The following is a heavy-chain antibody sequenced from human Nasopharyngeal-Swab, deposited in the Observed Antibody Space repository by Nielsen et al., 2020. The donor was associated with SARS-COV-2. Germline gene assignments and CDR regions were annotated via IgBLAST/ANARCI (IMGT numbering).Heavy chain of an antibody. Sequence: GESLKISCAASGFTVSGNFMTWVRQAPGKGLEWVSVIYSDGQTNYAASVKGRFTISRDNSKNTLYLQMNSLRAEDTAVYYCARGVGVDDFWSGRFDYWGQGTLVTVSS. CDR3: ARGVGVDDFWSGRFDY. CDR1: GFTVSGNF. CDR2: IYSDGQT. D-gene: IGHD3-3*01. V-gene: IGHV3-53*01. J-gene: IGHJ4*02.